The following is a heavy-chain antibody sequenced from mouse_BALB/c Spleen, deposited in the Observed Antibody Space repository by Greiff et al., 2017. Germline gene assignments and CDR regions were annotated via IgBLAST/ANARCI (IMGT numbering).Heavy chain of an antibody. CDR3: ARGDYYGSRPAWFAY. Sequence: EVQLVESGGGLVKPGGSLKLSCAASGFTFSSYAMSWVRQTPEKRLEWVASISSGGSTYYPDSVKGRFTISRDNARNILYLQMSSLRSEDTAMYYCARGDYYGSRPAWFAYWGQGTLVTVSA. V-gene: IGHV5-6-5*01. J-gene: IGHJ3*01. D-gene: IGHD1-1*01. CDR2: ISSGGST. CDR1: GFTFSSYA.